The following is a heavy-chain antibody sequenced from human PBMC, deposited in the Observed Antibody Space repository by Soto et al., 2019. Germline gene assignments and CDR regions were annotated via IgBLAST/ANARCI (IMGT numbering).Heavy chain of an antibody. V-gene: IGHV4-59*11. CDR3: ARVHTYCSVGNCVFEF. J-gene: IGHJ4*02. CDR1: GGSITSHY. CDR2: ISFSGGA. D-gene: IGHD2-15*01. Sequence: QVQLQESGPGLVKPSETLSLTCTVSGGSITSHYWSWIRQPPGKSLEFIGYISFSGGANYNPSLESRVTISVDTSQNQFSLKVNSVTAADTAVYYCARVHTYCSVGNCVFEFWGRGTLVTVSS.